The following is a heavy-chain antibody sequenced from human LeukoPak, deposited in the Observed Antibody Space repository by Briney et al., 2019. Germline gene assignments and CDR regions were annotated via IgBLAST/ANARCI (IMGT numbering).Heavy chain of an antibody. D-gene: IGHD5-18*01. V-gene: IGHV3-23*01. Sequence: GGSLRLSCAASGFTFSSYAMSWVRQAPGKGLERVSAISGSGGSTYYADSVKGRFTISRDNSKNTLYLQMNSLRAEDTAVYYCAKVTAMETYYYYYGMDVWGQGTTVTVSS. J-gene: IGHJ6*02. CDR3: AKVTAMETYYYYYGMDV. CDR1: GFTFSSYA. CDR2: ISGSGGST.